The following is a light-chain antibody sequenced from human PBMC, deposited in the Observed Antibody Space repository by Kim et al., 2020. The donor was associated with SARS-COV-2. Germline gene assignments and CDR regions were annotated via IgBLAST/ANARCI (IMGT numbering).Light chain of an antibody. CDR2: YDS. CDR3: QVWDTSAESLV. J-gene: IGLJ3*02. V-gene: IGLV3-21*04. Sequence: SYELTQPLSVSVAPGQTARITCGGDNIGSKSVHWYQQKAGQAPVLVISYDSARPSGIPERFSGSNSGNMATLAISRVEAGDEADYYCQVWDTSAESLVFGGGTQLTVL. CDR1: NIGSKS.